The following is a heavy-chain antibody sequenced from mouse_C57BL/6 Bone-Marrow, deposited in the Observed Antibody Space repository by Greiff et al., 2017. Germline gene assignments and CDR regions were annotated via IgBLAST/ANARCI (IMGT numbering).Heavy chain of an antibody. J-gene: IGHJ3*01. Sequence: EVQLVESGPELVKPGASVKISCKASGYSFTDYNMNWVKQSNGKSLEWIGVINHNYGTTSYNPKFKGKATLTVDQASSTAYMQLNSLTSADSAGYSFARSPAWFAYWGQATLVTVSA. CDR1: GYSFTDYN. V-gene: IGHV1-39*01. CDR2: INHNYGTT. CDR3: ARSPAWFAY.